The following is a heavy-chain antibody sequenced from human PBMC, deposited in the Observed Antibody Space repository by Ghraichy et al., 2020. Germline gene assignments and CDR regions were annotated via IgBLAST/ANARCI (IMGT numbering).Heavy chain of an antibody. Sequence: GSLRLSCAASGFSVSTNYISWVRQAPGKGLEWVSVIYSAGHTYYADSVRGRFTISRDNSKNTLYLQMNSLRAEDTAVYYCARDVVDTYLDYWGQGTLVTVSS. CDR3: ARDVVDTYLDY. CDR2: IYSAGHT. J-gene: IGHJ4*02. CDR1: GFSVSTNY. V-gene: IGHV3-53*01. D-gene: IGHD5-18*01.